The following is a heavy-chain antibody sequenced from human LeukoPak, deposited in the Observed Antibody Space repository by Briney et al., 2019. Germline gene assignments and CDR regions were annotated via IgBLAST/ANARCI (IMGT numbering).Heavy chain of an antibody. CDR3: ARGMSGTYYDYFDY. Sequence: SETLSLTCTVSGGSLSGSSYHWGWLRQPPGKGLEWIGSIHYSGSTFYNPSLKSRVTISADTSKNQFSLRLTSVTATDTAVYYCARGMSGTYYDYFDYWGQGTLVTVSS. D-gene: IGHD1-26*01. CDR1: GGSLSGSSYH. V-gene: IGHV4-39*01. CDR2: IHYSGST. J-gene: IGHJ4*02.